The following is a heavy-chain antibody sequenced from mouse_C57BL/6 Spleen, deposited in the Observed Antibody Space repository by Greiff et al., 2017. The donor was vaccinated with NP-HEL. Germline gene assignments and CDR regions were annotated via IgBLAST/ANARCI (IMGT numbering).Heavy chain of an antibody. Sequence: VQLQQSGTVLARPGASVKMSCKTSGYTFTSYWMHWVKQRPGQGLEWIGAIYPGNSDTSYNQKFKGKAKLTAVTSASTAYMELSSLTNEDSAVYYCTRESQRGAYDGYYSVADRGQGTLVTVST. CDR3: TRESQRGAYDGYYSVAD. CDR2: IYPGNSDT. CDR1: GYTFTSYW. J-gene: IGHJ3*01. V-gene: IGHV1-5*01. D-gene: IGHD2-3*01.